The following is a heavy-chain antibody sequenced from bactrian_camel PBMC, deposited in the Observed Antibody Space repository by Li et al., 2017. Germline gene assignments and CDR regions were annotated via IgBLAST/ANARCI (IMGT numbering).Heavy chain of an antibody. CDR3: AARGPYCYTKLSVADFTY. Sequence: QVQLVESGGGSVQVGGSLRLSCSVSGYFYERPCMGWFRQAPGKGLEWVSCISSTGTTTYYADSLKGRFTVSRDNAENTVYLQMTSLNPEDTAVYYCAARGPYCYTKLSVADFTYWGQGTQVTV. CDR1: GYFYERPC. CDR2: ISSTGTTT. J-gene: IGHJ6*01. D-gene: IGHD2*01. V-gene: IGHV3S60*01.